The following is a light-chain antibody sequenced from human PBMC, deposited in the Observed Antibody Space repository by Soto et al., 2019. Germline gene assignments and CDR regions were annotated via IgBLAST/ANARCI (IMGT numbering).Light chain of an antibody. J-gene: IGKJ2*01. CDR3: QQYYSTPPT. CDR2: WAS. CDR1: QSVSNY. V-gene: IGKV4-1*01. Sequence: IVMTQSPATLSVSLGDRATLSCRASQSVSNYLAWYQQKPGQPPKLLIYWASTRESGVPDRFSGSGSGTDFTLTISSLQAEDVAVYYCQQYYSTPPTFGQGTKLEIK.